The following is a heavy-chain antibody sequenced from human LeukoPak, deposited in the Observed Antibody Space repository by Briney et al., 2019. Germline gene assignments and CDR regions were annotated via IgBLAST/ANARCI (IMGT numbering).Heavy chain of an antibody. Sequence: GRSLRLSCAASGFTSSSYGMHWVRQAPGKGLEWVAVISYDGSNKYYADSVKGRFTISRDNSKNTLYLQMNSLRAEDTAVYYCATKQWLVRTPPSGYWGQGTLVTVSS. J-gene: IGHJ4*02. V-gene: IGHV3-30*03. CDR3: ATKQWLVRTPPSGY. D-gene: IGHD6-19*01. CDR2: ISYDGSNK. CDR1: GFTSSSYG.